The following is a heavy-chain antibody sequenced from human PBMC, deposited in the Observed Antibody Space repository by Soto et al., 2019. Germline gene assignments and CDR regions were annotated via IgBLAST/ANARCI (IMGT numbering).Heavy chain of an antibody. CDR2: ISGSGGST. D-gene: IGHD2-15*01. CDR3: AKAGDYCSGGSGYGGWFDP. J-gene: IGHJ5*02. Sequence: EVQLLESGGGLVQPGGSLRLSCAASGFTFSNYAMSWVRQAPGKGLEWVSVISGSGGSTNYADSVKGRFTISRDNSKNTLYLQMSSLRAEDTAVYYCAKAGDYCSGGSGYGGWFDPWGQGTLVTVSS. CDR1: GFTFSNYA. V-gene: IGHV3-23*01.